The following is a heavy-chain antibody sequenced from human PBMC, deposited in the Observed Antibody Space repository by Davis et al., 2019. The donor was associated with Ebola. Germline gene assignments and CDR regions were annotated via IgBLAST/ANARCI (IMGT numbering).Heavy chain of an antibody. CDR2: IYYSGST. CDR1: GGSISSSSYY. Sequence: PSETLSLTCTVSGGSISSSSYYWGWIRQPPGKGLEWIGSIYYSGSTYYNPSLKSRVTISVDTSKKQFSLKLSSVTAADTAVYYCGIVGAYDAFDIWGQGTMVTVSS. CDR3: GIVGAYDAFDI. J-gene: IGHJ3*02. D-gene: IGHD1-26*01. V-gene: IGHV4-39*07.